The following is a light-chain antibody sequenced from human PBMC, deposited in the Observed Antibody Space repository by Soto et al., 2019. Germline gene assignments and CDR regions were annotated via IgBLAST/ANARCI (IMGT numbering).Light chain of an antibody. CDR1: QSVSSSF. V-gene: IGKV3-20*01. CDR3: QQYGTSPEYT. J-gene: IGKJ2*01. Sequence: EIVLTQSPGTLSLSPGERATLSCRASQSVSSSFLAGYQQKPGQAPRLLIYGASSRASGIPDRFSGSGSGTYLTLSISRLEPEDCAVYYCQQYGTSPEYTFGQGTKREIK. CDR2: GAS.